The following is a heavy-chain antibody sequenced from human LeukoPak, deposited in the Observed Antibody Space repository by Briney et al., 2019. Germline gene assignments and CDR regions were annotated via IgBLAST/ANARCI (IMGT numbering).Heavy chain of an antibody. CDR2: IIPIFGTA. CDR1: GGTFSSYA. J-gene: IGHJ3*02. V-gene: IGHV1-69*05. D-gene: IGHD2-2*01. Sequence: ASVKVSCKASGGTFSSYAISWVRQAPGQGLEWTGGIIPIFGTANYAQKFQGRVTITTDESTSTAYMELSSLRSEDTAVYYCARDRRWAVVVPAAIVHAVGDAFDIWGQGTMVTVSS. CDR3: ARDRRWAVVVPAAIVHAVGDAFDI.